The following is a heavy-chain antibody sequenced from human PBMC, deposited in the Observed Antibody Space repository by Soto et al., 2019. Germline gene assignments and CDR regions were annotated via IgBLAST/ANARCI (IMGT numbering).Heavy chain of an antibody. J-gene: IGHJ6*03. V-gene: IGHV3-11*01. Sequence: QVQLVESGGGLVKPGGSLRLSCAASGFTFSDYYMSWIRQAPGKGLDWISYISSSGSTMYYADSVKGRFTISRDNAKNSLYLQMNSLRAEDTAVYYCAKYSPQEEGYLYYMDVWGKGTTVTVSS. CDR3: AKYSPQEEGYLYYMDV. D-gene: IGHD2-15*01. CDR2: ISSSGSTM. CDR1: GFTFSDYY.